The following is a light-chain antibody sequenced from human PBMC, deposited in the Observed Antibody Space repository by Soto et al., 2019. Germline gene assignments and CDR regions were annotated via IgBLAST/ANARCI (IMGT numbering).Light chain of an antibody. CDR3: QQYTNWHPYT. CDR2: GAS. CDR1: QSVSSN. V-gene: IGKV3-15*01. J-gene: IGKJ3*01. Sequence: EIVMTQSPATLSVSPGERATLSCRASQSVSSNLAWYQQKPGQAPRLLIYGASTRATGIPARFSGSGSGTESTLTISSIQSEDFSVYYCQQYTNWHPYTFGPGTKVDIK.